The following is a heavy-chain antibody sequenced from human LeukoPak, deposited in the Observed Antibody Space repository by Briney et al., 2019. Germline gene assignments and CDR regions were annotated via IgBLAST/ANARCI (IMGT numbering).Heavy chain of an antibody. CDR1: GGSISRGSYY. J-gene: IGHJ6*03. Sequence: SQTLSLTRTVSGGSISRGSYYWSWIRRPAGKGLEWIGRVYTSGSTNYNPSLKSRVTISVDTSKIQFSLKMSSVTAADTAVYYCARATRSCSSTSCYNYYYYMDVWGKGTTVIVSS. V-gene: IGHV4-61*02. D-gene: IGHD2-2*02. CDR2: VYTSGST. CDR3: ARATRSCSSTSCYNYYYYMDV.